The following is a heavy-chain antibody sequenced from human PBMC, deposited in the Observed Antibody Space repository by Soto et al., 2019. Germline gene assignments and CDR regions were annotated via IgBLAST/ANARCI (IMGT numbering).Heavy chain of an antibody. CDR2: INGDGSSTGSST. Sequence: EVHLVESGGGLVQPGGSLRLSCAASGFTFSSYWMHWVRQAPGKGLVWVSRINGDGSSTGSSTSYADSVKGRFTISRDNAKNTLYLQMNSLRAEDTAVYYCAREQDGTTDYWGQGTLVTVSS. CDR1: GFTFSSYW. V-gene: IGHV3-74*01. J-gene: IGHJ4*02. CDR3: AREQDGTTDY.